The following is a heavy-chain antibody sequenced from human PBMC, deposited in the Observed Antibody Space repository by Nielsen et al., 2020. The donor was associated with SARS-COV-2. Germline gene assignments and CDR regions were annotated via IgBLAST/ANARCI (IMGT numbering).Heavy chain of an antibody. CDR2: INAGNGNT. CDR3: AREYGSGSYYNVVYYYYMDV. Sequence: WVRQAPGQRLEWMGWINAGNGNTKYSQKLQGRVTMTTDTSTSTAYMELRSLRSDDTAVYYCAREYGSGSYYNVVYYYYMDVWGKGTTVTVSS. J-gene: IGHJ6*03. V-gene: IGHV1-18*01. D-gene: IGHD3-10*01.